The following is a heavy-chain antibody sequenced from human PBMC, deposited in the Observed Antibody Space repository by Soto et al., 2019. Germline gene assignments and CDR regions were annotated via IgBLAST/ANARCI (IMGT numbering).Heavy chain of an antibody. CDR2: IKEDGSEK. CDR1: GFTFSTYW. CDR3: VRVGRLGGY. Sequence: EVQLVESGGGLVRPGGSLRLSCAASGFTFSTYWMSWVRQAPGKGLEWVANIKEDGSEKYYVDSVKGRFTISRDNANNSLYLQTNSLRAEDTAVYYCVRVGRLGGYWGQGTLVTVSS. V-gene: IGHV3-7*03. D-gene: IGHD3-16*01. J-gene: IGHJ4*02.